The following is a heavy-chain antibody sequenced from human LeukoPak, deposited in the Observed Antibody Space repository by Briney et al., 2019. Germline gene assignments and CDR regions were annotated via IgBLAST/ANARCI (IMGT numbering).Heavy chain of an antibody. D-gene: IGHD3-16*01. CDR1: GGSFSGYY. V-gene: IGHV4-34*01. CDR2: INHSGST. CDR3: ATTREAYGESY. J-gene: IGHJ4*02. Sequence: SETLSLTCAVYGGSFSGYYWSWIRQPPGKGLEWIGEINHSGSTNYNPSLKSRVTISVDTSKNQFSLKLSSVTAADTAVYYCATTREAYGESYWGQGTLVTVSS.